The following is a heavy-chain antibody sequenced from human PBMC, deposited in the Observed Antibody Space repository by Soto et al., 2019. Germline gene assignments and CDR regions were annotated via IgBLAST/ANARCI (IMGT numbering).Heavy chain of an antibody. CDR3: ASGWGTTGTTPSWFDP. J-gene: IGHJ5*02. CDR2: INHSGST. V-gene: IGHV4-34*01. D-gene: IGHD1-1*01. Sequence: PSETLSLTCAVYGGCFSGYYWSWIRQPPGKGLEWIGEINHSGSTNYNPSLKSRVTISVDTSNNRCSLRLSSVTAADTAVFYCASGWGTTGTTPSWFDPWGQGTLVTGSS. CDR1: GGCFSGYY.